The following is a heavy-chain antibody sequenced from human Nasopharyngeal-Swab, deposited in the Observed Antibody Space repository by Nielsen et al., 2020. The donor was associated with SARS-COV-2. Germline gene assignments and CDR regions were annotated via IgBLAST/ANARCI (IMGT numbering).Heavy chain of an antibody. CDR3: TRLTYYYYSSSGG. V-gene: IGHV3-74*01. Sequence: WIRQPPGKGLVWVSHVNADGSTTTYADSVKGRFTISRVNAKNTLYLQMDDLRAEDTAVYYCTRLTYYYYSSSGGWGQGTLVTVSS. CDR2: VNADGSTT. J-gene: IGHJ4*02. D-gene: IGHD3-10*01.